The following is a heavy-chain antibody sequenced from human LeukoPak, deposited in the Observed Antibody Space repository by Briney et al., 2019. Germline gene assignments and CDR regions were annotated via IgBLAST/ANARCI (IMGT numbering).Heavy chain of an antibody. CDR2: ISGSGGST. Sequence: GGSLRLSCAASGFTFSSFAMSWVRQAPGKGLDWVSAISGSGGSTYHADSVKGRFTISRDNSKNTLYLQMNSLRAEDTAVYYCAKDKNVDTAMVGFDYWGQGTLVTVSS. CDR3: AKDKNVDTAMVGFDY. V-gene: IGHV3-23*01. J-gene: IGHJ4*02. CDR1: GFTFSSFA. D-gene: IGHD5-18*01.